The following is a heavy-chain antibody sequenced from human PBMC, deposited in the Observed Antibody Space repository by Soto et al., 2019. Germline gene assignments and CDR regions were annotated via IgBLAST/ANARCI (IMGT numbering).Heavy chain of an antibody. V-gene: IGHV4-4*02. CDR3: ARDTRYYEKLNYYYGMDV. Sequence: SETLSLTCAVSGGSISSSNWWSWVRQPPGKGLEWIGEIYHSGSTNYNPSLKSRVTISVDKSKNQFSLKLSSVTAADTAVYYCARDTRYYEKLNYYYGMDVWGQGTTVTVSS. J-gene: IGHJ6*02. CDR2: IYHSGST. D-gene: IGHD2-2*01. CDR1: GGSISSSNW.